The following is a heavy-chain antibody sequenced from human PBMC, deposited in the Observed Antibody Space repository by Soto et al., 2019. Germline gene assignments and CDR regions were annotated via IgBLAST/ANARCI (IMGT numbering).Heavy chain of an antibody. CDR2: ISGSGGST. Sequence: EVQLLESGGGLVQPGGSLRLSCAASGFTFSSYAMSWVRQAPGKGLEWVSAISGSGGSTYYADSVKGRFTISRDNSKNTLYLQMNSVRAEDTAVYYCAKCLANDYSNYGPNYYYDYGMDVWGQGTTVTVSS. CDR3: AKCLANDYSNYGPNYYYDYGMDV. CDR1: GFTFSSYA. D-gene: IGHD4-4*01. V-gene: IGHV3-23*01. J-gene: IGHJ6*02.